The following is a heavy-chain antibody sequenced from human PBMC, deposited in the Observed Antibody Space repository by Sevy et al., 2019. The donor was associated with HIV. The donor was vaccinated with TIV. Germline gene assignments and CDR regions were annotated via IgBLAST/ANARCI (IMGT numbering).Heavy chain of an antibody. CDR1: GFAFYDYS. CDR2: LSFGCGKI. Sequence: GGSLSLSCAASGFAFYDYSMSWIRQAPGKGLEWVETLSFGCGKINYADSVKGRFTISRDNSKNSFYLQMDNLRVEDTALYYCAREGCTRPHDYWGQGTRATVSS. CDR3: AREGCTRPHDY. D-gene: IGHD2-8*01. J-gene: IGHJ4*02. V-gene: IGHV3-23*01.